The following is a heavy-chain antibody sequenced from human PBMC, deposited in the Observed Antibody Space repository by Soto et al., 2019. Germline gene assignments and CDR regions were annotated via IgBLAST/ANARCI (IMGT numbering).Heavy chain of an antibody. J-gene: IGHJ4*02. CDR3: AMEYCSSTSCYRDY. D-gene: IGHD2-2*02. CDR2: IIPILGIA. V-gene: IGHV1-69*02. Sequence: QVQLVKSGAEVKKPGSSVKVSCKASGGTFSSYTISWVRQAPGQGREWMGRIIPILGIANYAQKFQGRVTITADKSTSTAYMKLSSLRSEDTAVYYCAMEYCSSTSCYRDYWGQGTLVTVSS. CDR1: GGTFSSYT.